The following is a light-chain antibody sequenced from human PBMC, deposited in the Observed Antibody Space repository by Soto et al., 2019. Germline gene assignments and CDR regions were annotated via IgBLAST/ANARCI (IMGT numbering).Light chain of an antibody. J-gene: IGKJ3*01. V-gene: IGKV3-20*01. CDR2: GAS. Sequence: EIVLTQSPGTLSLSPGERATLSCRASQSVSSSYLAWYQQKPGQAPRLLIYGASSRATGIPDRFSGSGSGTVFTLTISRLEPEDFAVYYCQQYGSSPRFTFGPGTKVDI. CDR1: QSVSSSY. CDR3: QQYGSSPRFT.